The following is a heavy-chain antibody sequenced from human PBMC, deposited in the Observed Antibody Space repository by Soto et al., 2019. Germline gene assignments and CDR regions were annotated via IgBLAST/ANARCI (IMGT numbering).Heavy chain of an antibody. J-gene: IGHJ4*02. Sequence: QVQLVQSGAEVKKPGASVRVSYKASGYTFTRYGITWVRQAPGQGLEWMGWISAYNGNTKDAQKIQGRVTMTTDTSTSTAYMELRSLRSDDTAVYYCARVRRFGESPADYWGQGTLVTVSS. CDR2: ISAYNGNT. D-gene: IGHD3-10*01. CDR3: ARVRRFGESPADY. CDR1: GYTFTRYG. V-gene: IGHV1-18*01.